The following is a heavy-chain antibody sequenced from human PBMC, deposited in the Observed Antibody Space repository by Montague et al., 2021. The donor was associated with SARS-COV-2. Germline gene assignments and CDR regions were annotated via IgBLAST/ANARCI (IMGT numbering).Heavy chain of an antibody. J-gene: IGHJ2*01. CDR3: VRFQEGKFGSRTYSPFWYFDL. CDR2: IYYDGST. Sequence: SETLSLTCTVSGGSIRSYYWSWIRQTPGKGLEWIGYIYYDGSTNYNPSLKSRVTMSVDTSKNQFSLKLTSVTAADTAVYYCVRFQEGKFGSRTYSPFWYFDLWGRGTLVTVSS. D-gene: IGHD3-10*01. CDR1: GGSIRSYY. V-gene: IGHV4-59*08.